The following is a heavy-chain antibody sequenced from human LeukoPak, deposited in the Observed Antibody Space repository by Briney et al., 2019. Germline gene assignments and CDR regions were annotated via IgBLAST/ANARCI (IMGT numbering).Heavy chain of an antibody. CDR2: ISGDGTTT. D-gene: IGHD2-15*01. CDR3: AGTWSFDY. Sequence: PGGSLRLSCAVSGFTFSNDWMHWVRQAPGKGLLWVSRISGDGTTTNYADSVKGRFTISRDNAKNTLYLQMDSLRAEDTAVYYCAGTWSFDYWGQGTLVTDSS. V-gene: IGHV3-74*01. J-gene: IGHJ4*02. CDR1: GFTFSNDW.